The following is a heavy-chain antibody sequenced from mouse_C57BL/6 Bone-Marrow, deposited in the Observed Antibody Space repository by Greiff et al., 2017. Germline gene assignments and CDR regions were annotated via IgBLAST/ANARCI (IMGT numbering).Heavy chain of an antibody. CDR1: GYTFTSYW. CDR3: TLIYYDYDAWFAY. V-gene: IGHV1-5*01. Sequence: DVHLVESGTVLARPGASVKMSCKTSGYTFTSYWMHWVKQRPGQGLEWIGAIYPGNSDTSYNQKFKGKAKLTAVTSASTAYMELSSLTNEDSAVYYCTLIYYDYDAWFAYWGQGTLVTVSA. CDR2: IYPGNSDT. J-gene: IGHJ3*01. D-gene: IGHD2-4*01.